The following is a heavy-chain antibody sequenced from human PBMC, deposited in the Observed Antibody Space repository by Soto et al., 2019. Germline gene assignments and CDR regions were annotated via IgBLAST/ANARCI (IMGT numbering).Heavy chain of an antibody. CDR1: GGSMSRYY. CDR2: VHHTGNT. CDR3: ARDVRPPGLAYFDL. Sequence: SETLSLTCSFSGGSMSRYYWTWIRHPPGKGLEWIGNVHHTGNTNYNASLKSRVTISLDTSNSDFSLHLTSVTAADTAVYYCARDVRPPGLAYFDLWGPGTLVTVSS. V-gene: IGHV4-59*01. D-gene: IGHD2-8*02. J-gene: IGHJ2*01.